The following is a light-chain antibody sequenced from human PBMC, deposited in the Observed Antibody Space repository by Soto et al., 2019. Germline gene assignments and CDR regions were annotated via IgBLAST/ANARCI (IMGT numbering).Light chain of an antibody. CDR2: KDS. CDR3: QSADSSGTYV. CDR1: ALPKQY. J-gene: IGLJ1*01. Sequence: YELTQPPSVSVSPGQTARITCSGDALPKQYAYWYQQKPGQAPVLVIYKDSERPSGIPERFSGSSSGTTVTLTISGVKAEDEADYYCQSADSSGTYVFGTGTKVTVL. V-gene: IGLV3-25*03.